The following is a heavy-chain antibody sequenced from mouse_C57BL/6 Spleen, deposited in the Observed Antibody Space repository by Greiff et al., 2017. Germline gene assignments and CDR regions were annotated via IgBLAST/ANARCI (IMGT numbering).Heavy chain of an antibody. V-gene: IGHV1-77*01. D-gene: IGHD2-2*01. Sequence: VQLQQSGAELVKPGASVKISCKASGYTFTDYYINWVKQRPGQGLEWIGKIGPGSGTTYYNEKFKGKATLTADKSSSTAYMTLSSLTSEDSAVYYGARSSTVVTTGAVDGWGTGTSVTVSS. J-gene: IGHJ1*03. CDR1: GYTFTDYY. CDR2: IGPGSGTT. CDR3: ARSSTVVTTGAVDG.